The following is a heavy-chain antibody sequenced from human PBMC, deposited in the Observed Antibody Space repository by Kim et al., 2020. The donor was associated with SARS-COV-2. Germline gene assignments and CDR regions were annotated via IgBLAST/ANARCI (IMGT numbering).Heavy chain of an antibody. CDR1: GGSISSGGYY. D-gene: IGHD3-22*01. CDR2: IYYSGST. CDR3: ARAPLRITMIVVVTHWYFDL. Sequence: SETLSLTCTVSGGSISSGGYYWSWIRQHPGKGLEWIGYIYYSGSTYYNPSLKSRVTISVDTSKNQFSLKLSSVTAADTAVYYCARAPLRITMIVVVTHWYFDLRGRGTLVTVSS. J-gene: IGHJ2*01. V-gene: IGHV4-31*03.